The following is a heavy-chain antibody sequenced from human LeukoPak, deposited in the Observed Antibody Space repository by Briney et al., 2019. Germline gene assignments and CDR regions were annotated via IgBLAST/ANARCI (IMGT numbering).Heavy chain of an antibody. CDR2: ISSSGSTI. V-gene: IGHV3-11*01. CDR3: ARRGDGDYDWFDS. Sequence: KSGGSLRLSCAASGFTFSDYYMRWVRQAPGKGLECVSYISSSGSTIYYADSVKGRFTISRDNAKNSLYLQMNSLRAEDTAVYYCARRGDGDYDWFDSWGQGTLVTVSS. J-gene: IGHJ5*01. CDR1: GFTFSDYY. D-gene: IGHD4-17*01.